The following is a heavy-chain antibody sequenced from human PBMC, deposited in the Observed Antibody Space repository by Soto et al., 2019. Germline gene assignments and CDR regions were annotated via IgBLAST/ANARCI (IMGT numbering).Heavy chain of an antibody. J-gene: IGHJ1*01. V-gene: IGHV1-18*01. Sequence: GASVKVSCKASGYTFTSYGISWVRQAPGQGLEWMGWISAYNGNTNYAQKLQGRVTMTTDTSTSTAYMELRSLRSDDTAVYYCARATLLPYIRTMDDYGDQPDYFQHWGQGTLVTISS. CDR3: ARATLLPYIRTMDDYGDQPDYFQH. D-gene: IGHD4-17*01. CDR1: GYTFTSYG. CDR2: ISAYNGNT.